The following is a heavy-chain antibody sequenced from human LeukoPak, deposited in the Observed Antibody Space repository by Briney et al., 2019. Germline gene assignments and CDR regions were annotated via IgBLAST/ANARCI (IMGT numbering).Heavy chain of an antibody. Sequence: ASVKVSCKASGYTFTSYGISWVRQAPGQGLEWMGWIGAYNGNTNYAQKLQGRVTMTTDTSTSTAYMELRSLRSDDTAVYYCARDNMVQGVIIYYFDYWGQGNLVTVSS. V-gene: IGHV1-18*01. CDR3: ARDNMVQGVIIYYFDY. CDR1: GYTFTSYG. J-gene: IGHJ4*02. CDR2: IGAYNGNT. D-gene: IGHD3-10*01.